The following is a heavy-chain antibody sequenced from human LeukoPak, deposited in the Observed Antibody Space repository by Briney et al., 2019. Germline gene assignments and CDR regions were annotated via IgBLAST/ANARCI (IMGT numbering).Heavy chain of an antibody. Sequence: GGSLRLSCAASGFPFSASAMTWVRQAPGKGLEWVSHILSTGTTYYADSVRGRFSISRDNSKNTLYLLMTSLRADDTAVYYCATVKYDYGDPVGWFDPWGQGTLVTVSS. CDR3: ATVKYDYGDPVGWFDP. CDR1: GFPFSASA. J-gene: IGHJ5*02. D-gene: IGHD4-17*01. V-gene: IGHV3-23*01. CDR2: ILSTGTT.